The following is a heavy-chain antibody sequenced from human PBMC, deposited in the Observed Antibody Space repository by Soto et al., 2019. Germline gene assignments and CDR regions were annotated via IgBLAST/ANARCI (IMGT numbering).Heavy chain of an antibody. CDR2: INPSGGST. CDR3: GRGAEDHPVGNSSSGYPLSYYYYSMDV. Sequence: ASVKVSCKASGYTFTSYAIHWVRQAPGQGLEWMGIINPSGGSTSYAQKFQGRVTMTRDTSTSTVYMELSSLRSEDTAVYYCGRGAEDHPVGNSSSGYPLSYYYYSMDVWGKGTTVTVSS. CDR1: GYTFTSYA. V-gene: IGHV1-46*03. D-gene: IGHD6-13*01. J-gene: IGHJ6*03.